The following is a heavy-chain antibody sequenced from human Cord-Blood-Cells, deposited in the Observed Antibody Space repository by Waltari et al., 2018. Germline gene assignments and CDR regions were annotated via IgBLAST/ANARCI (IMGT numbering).Heavy chain of an antibody. V-gene: IGHV3-33*01. J-gene: IGHJ6*02. CDR3: ARVYSSSWYYYYGMDV. CDR2: IWYDGSNK. CDR1: GFTFSSYG. Sequence: QVQLVESGGGVVQPGRSLRLSCAASGFTFSSYGMHWVRQAPGKGLEWVAVIWYDGSNKYYADSVKGRFTISRDNSKNTLYLQMNSLRAEDTAVYYCARVYSSSWYYYYGMDVWGQGTTVTVSS. D-gene: IGHD6-13*01.